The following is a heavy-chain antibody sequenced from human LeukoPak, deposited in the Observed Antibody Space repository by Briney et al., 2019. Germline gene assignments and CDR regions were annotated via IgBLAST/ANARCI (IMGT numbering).Heavy chain of an antibody. CDR3: ARGEYGSGSYHIDY. J-gene: IGHJ4*02. CDR2: IYYSGST. CDR1: GGSISSSSYY. V-gene: IGHV4-39*07. Sequence: SETLSLTCTVSGGSISSSSYYWGWIRQPPGKGLEWIGSIYYSGSTYYNPSLKSRVTISVDTSKNQFSLKLSSVTAADTAVYYCARGEYGSGSYHIDYWGQGTLVTVSS. D-gene: IGHD3-10*01.